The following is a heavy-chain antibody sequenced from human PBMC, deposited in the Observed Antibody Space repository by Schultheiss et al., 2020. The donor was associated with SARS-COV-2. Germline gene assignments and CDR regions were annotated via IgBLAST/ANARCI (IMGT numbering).Heavy chain of an antibody. D-gene: IGHD1-1*01. CDR1: GFTFSDYY. Sequence: GGSLRLSCAASGFTFSDYYMSWIRQAPGKGLEWVAVIWYDGSNKYYADSVRGRFTISRDNSRNTLYLQMNSLRVEDTAVYYCANYFPGSYHYMDVWGKGTTVTVSS. V-gene: IGHV3-33*08. J-gene: IGHJ6*03. CDR2: IWYDGSNK. CDR3: ANYFPGSYHYMDV.